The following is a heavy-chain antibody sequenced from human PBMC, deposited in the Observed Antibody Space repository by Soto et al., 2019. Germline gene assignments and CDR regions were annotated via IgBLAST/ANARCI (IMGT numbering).Heavy chain of an antibody. CDR2: ISSSGSTI. J-gene: IGHJ4*02. Sequence: GGSLRLSCAASGFTFSDFYMTWIRQAPGKGLEWVSYISSSGSTIYYSDSVKGRFTISRDNAKNSLYLQMNSLRAEDTAVYYCARANYDVLTGYSDCWGQGTLVTVSS. D-gene: IGHD3-9*01. V-gene: IGHV3-11*01. CDR3: ARANYDVLTGYSDC. CDR1: GFTFSDFY.